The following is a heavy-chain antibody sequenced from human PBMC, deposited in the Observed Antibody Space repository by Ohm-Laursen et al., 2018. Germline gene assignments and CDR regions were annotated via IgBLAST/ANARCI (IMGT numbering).Heavy chain of an antibody. CDR3: ARMGPQQPHWYFDL. D-gene: IGHD1/OR15-1a*01. Sequence: ASVKVSCKASGYTFTNYDINWVRQATGQGLEWMGWMNPNSGNTGYAQKFQGRVTMTRNTSINTAYMELSSLRSEDTAVYYCARMGPQQPHWYFDLWGRGTLVTVSS. V-gene: IGHV1-8*01. CDR2: MNPNSGNT. CDR1: GYTFTNYD. J-gene: IGHJ2*01.